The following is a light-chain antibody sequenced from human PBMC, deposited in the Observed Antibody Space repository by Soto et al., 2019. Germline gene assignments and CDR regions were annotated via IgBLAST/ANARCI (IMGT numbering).Light chain of an antibody. V-gene: IGLV2-8*01. CDR3: TSYSVSNTYV. Sequence: QSVLTQPPSASGSPGQSVTISCTGTSSDVGDYNYVSWYQQHPGKAPKLMIYEVIKRPSGVPDRFSGPKSGNTASLTVSWLQAEDEADYYCTSYSVSNTYVFGTGTKVTVL. J-gene: IGLJ1*01. CDR1: SSDVGDYNY. CDR2: EVI.